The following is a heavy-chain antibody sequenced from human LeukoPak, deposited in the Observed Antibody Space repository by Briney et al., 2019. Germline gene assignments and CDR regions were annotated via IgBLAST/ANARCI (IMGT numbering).Heavy chain of an antibody. J-gene: IGHJ4*02. CDR1: GFTFGGYG. Sequence: GGSLRLSCAGSGFTFGGYGMHWFRQTPGKGLEWVAVIAYDGSRAFYADSVKGRFTISRDNAKNSLYLQMNSLRAEDTAMYYCAKDNTAIAAAAIYFDYWGQGTLVTVSS. CDR3: AKDNTAIAAAAIYFDY. V-gene: IGHV3-30*02. CDR2: IAYDGSRA. D-gene: IGHD6-13*01.